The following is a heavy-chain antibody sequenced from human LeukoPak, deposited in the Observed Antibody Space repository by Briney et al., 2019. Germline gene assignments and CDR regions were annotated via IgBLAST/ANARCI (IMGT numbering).Heavy chain of an antibody. CDR3: ARVASGTLYGMDV. Sequence: GGSMTLSCAASGFTFSSYSMNWVRQAPGKGLEWVSSISSSSSYIYYADSVKGRFTISRDNAKNSLYLQMNSLRAEDTAVYYCARVASGTLYGMDVWGQGTTVTVSS. V-gene: IGHV3-21*01. CDR2: ISSSSSYI. CDR1: GFTFSSYS. J-gene: IGHJ6*02. D-gene: IGHD1-26*01.